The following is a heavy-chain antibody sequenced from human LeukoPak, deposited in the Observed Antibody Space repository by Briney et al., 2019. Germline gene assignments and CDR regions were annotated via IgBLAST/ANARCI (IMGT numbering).Heavy chain of an antibody. CDR2: ISGSGGST. CDR1: GFTFSSFS. J-gene: IGHJ4*02. D-gene: IGHD4-17*01. CDR3: AKWTVTTPGRY. Sequence: GGSLRLPCAASGFTFSSFSMSWVRQAPGKGLEWVSAISGSGGSTYYADSVKGRFTISRDNSKNTLYLQMNSLRAEDTAVYYCAKWTVTTPGRYWGQGTLVTVSS. V-gene: IGHV3-23*01.